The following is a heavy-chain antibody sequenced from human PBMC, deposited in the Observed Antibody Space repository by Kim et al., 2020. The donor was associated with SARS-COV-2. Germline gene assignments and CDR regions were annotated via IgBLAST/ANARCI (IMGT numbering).Heavy chain of an antibody. V-gene: IGHV1-18*01. Sequence: ASVKVSCKASGYTFTSYGISWVRQAPGQGLEWMGWISAYNGNTNYAQKLQGRVTMTTDTSTSTAYMELRSLRSDDTAVYYCARDRTSSSWYFEGPYYYYGMDVWGQGTTVTVSS. CDR3: ARDRTSSSWYFEGPYYYYGMDV. J-gene: IGHJ6*02. D-gene: IGHD6-13*01. CDR2: ISAYNGNT. CDR1: GYTFTSYG.